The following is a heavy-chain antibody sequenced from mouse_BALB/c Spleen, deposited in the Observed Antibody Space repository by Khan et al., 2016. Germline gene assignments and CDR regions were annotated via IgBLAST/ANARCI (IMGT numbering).Heavy chain of an antibody. Sequence: EVELVESGGGLVQPGGSLRLSCATSGFTFTDYYMSWVRQPPGKALEWLGFIRNKANGYTTENSASVKGRFTISSDNSQSILYLQMNTLRAEDSATYYCARDMEGYDDAMDYWGQGTSVTVSS. V-gene: IGHV7-3*02. CDR1: GFTFTDYY. CDR3: ARDMEGYDDAMDY. CDR2: IRNKANGYTT. D-gene: IGHD2-2*01. J-gene: IGHJ4*01.